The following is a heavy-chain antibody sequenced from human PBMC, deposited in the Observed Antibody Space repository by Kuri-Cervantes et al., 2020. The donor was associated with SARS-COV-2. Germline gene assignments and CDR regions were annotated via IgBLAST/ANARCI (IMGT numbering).Heavy chain of an antibody. CDR1: GGSISRGDYY. D-gene: IGHD3-22*01. CDR3: ARGPYYYDSSGYKLSSGPDY. V-gene: IGHV4-30-4*01. J-gene: IGHJ4*02. CDR2: IYYSGRT. Sequence: SETLSLTCTVSGGSISRGDYYWSWIRQPPGKGLEWIGYIYYSGRTYYNPSLKSRVTISVDTSKNQFSLKLSSVTAADTAVYYCARGPYYYDSSGYKLSSGPDYWGQGTLVAVSS.